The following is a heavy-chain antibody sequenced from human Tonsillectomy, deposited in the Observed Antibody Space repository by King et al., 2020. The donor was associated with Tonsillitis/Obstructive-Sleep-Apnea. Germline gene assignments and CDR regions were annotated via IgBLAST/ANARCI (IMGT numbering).Heavy chain of an antibody. CDR2: ISYDGSNE. Sequence: VQLVESGGGVVRPGRSLRLSCAASGFTFSSYAMHWVRQAPGKGLEWVAVISYDGSNEYYTDSVRGRFTISRDNSKNTLYLQMNRLRAEDTAVYYCARSHRITLIVGCYMDVWGKGTTVTVSS. J-gene: IGHJ6*03. V-gene: IGHV3-30*04. CDR1: GFTFSSYA. D-gene: IGHD3-22*01. CDR3: ARSHRITLIVGCYMDV.